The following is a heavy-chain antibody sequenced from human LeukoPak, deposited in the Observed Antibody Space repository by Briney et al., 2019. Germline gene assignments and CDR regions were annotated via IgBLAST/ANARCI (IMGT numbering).Heavy chain of an antibody. CDR2: IYYSGST. CDR3: ARSNWFDP. J-gene: IGHJ5*02. CDR1: GGSISSYY. V-gene: IGHV4-59*01. Sequence: SETLSLTCAVSGGSISSYYWSWIRQPPGKGLEWLGYIYYSGSTNYNPSLKSRVTISVDTSKNQFSLKLSSVTAADTAVYYCARSNWFDPWGQGTLVTVSS.